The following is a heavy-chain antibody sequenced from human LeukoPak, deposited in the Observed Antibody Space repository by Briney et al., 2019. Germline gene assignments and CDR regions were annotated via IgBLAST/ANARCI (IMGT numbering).Heavy chain of an antibody. V-gene: IGHV3-53*01. CDR3: ARALYRGYYFDY. Sequence: GGSLILSCAVSGFTVSSNYMSWVRQAPGKGLEWVSFIYSGGSTYYADSVKGRFTISRDNSKNTLYLQMNSLRPEDTAVYYCARALYRGYYFDYWGQGTLVTVSS. CDR1: GFTVSSNY. D-gene: IGHD3-16*01. J-gene: IGHJ4*02. CDR2: IYSGGST.